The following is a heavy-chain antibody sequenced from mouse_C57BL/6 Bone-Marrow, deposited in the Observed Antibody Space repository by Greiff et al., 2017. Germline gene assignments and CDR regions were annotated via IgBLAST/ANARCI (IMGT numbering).Heavy chain of an antibody. CDR1: GYTFTTYP. Sequence: VKLVESGAELVKPGASVKMSCKASGYTFTTYPIEWMKQNHGKSLEWIGNFHPYNDDTKYNEKFKGKATLTVEKSSSTVYLELSRLTSDDSAVYYCARGDDGYLYFDYWGQGTTLTVSS. CDR3: ARGDDGYLYFDY. J-gene: IGHJ2*01. V-gene: IGHV1-47*01. CDR2: FHPYNDDT. D-gene: IGHD2-3*01.